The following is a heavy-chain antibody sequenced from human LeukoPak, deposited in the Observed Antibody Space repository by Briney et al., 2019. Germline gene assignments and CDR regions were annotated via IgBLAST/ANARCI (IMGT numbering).Heavy chain of an antibody. J-gene: IGHJ4*02. D-gene: IGHD3-16*01. CDR2: IYPGDSDT. CDR3: ARRRGGPNTQRGTFDY. Sequence: GESLKISCKGSGYSFTSYWFGWVRQMPGKGLEWMGIIYPGDSDTRYSPSFQGQVTISADKSISTAYLQWSSLKASDTAMYYCARRRGGPNTQRGTFDYWGQGTLVTVSS. V-gene: IGHV5-51*01. CDR1: GYSFTSYW.